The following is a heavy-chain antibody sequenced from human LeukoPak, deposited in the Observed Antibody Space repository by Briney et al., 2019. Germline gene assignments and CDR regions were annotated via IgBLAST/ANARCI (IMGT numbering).Heavy chain of an antibody. D-gene: IGHD3-22*01. CDR2: IIPIFGTA. V-gene: IGHV1-69*06. CDR1: GGTFSSYA. CDR3: ARLGGSSGYIPRSPADY. J-gene: IGHJ4*02. Sequence: VASVKVSCKASGGTFSSYAISWVRQAPGQGLEWMGGIIPIFGTANYAQKFQGRVTITADKSTSTAYMELSSLRSEDTAVYYCARLGGSSGYIPRSPADYWGQGTLVTVSS.